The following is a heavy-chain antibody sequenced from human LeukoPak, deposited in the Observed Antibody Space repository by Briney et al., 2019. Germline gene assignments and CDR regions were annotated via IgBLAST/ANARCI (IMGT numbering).Heavy chain of an antibody. V-gene: IGHV3-53*01. CDR2: IYAGGTT. J-gene: IGHJ6*03. Sequence: PGGSLRLSCAASGLTVSSNYMSWVRQAPGKWLEWVSVIYAGGTTYYADSVKGRFTISRDKDTLYLQMNSLRVEDTAVYYCAKMHCSTTSCPYYMDVWGNGTTVTVSS. CDR3: AKMHCSTTSCPYYMDV. D-gene: IGHD2-2*01. CDR1: GLTVSSNY.